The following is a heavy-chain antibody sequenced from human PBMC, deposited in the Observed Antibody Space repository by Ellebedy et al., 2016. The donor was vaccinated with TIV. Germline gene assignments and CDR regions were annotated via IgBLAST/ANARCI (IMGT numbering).Heavy chain of an antibody. V-gene: IGHV1-69*04. CDR2: IIPILGRP. Sequence: ASVKVSCKASGATFSTYGISWVRQAPGQGLEWMGRIIPILGRPDYAQTFQGRVTIYADKSTGTPYLELSTLRSEDTAVYYCATDSRYSYGYRFNFWGQGTLVIVSS. J-gene: IGHJ4*02. CDR3: ATDSRYSYGYRFNF. CDR1: GATFSTYG. D-gene: IGHD5-18*01.